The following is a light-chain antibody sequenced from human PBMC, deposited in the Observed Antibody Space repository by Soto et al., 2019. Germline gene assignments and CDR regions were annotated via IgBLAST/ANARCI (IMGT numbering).Light chain of an antibody. Sequence: DVQVTQSPSTLSASVGDRVTIPSRASQTISSWWAWYQQKPGTAPKLLIYTASSLESAVPARFSGSGSGTEFTLTIRRLQPDDFATYYCQQYNTYSTFGQGTRLE. CDR2: TAS. CDR1: QTISSW. J-gene: IGKJ5*01. CDR3: QQYNTYST. V-gene: IGKV1-5*03.